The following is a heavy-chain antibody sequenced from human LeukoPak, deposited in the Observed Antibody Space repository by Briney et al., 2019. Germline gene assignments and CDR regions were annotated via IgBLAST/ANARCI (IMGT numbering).Heavy chain of an antibody. J-gene: IGHJ4*02. Sequence: GGSLRLSCAASGFTFSRDGMHWVRQAPGKGLEWVAVIWYDGSKKYYADSVEGRFTISRDNSKNTLYLQMNSLRAEDTAVYYCARLSGSFLDYWGQGTLVTVSS. V-gene: IGHV3-33*01. CDR2: IWYDGSKK. CDR3: ARLSGSFLDY. D-gene: IGHD1-26*01. CDR1: GFTFSRDG.